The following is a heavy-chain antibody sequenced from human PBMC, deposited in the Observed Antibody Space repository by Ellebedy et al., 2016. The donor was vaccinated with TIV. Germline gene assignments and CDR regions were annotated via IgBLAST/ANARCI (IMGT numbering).Heavy chain of an antibody. Sequence: SGPTLVKPTQTLTLTCSFSGFSLSTSGMCVSWIRQPPGKALEWLARIDWDDAKYYNTSLRTRLSISTDTSKNPVVLTMTNMDPVDTATYYCALVQGSSWSHDYWGQGTLVTVSS. D-gene: IGHD6-19*01. J-gene: IGHJ4*02. CDR2: IDWDDAK. CDR1: GFSLSTSGMC. V-gene: IGHV2-70*11. CDR3: ALVQGSSWSHDY.